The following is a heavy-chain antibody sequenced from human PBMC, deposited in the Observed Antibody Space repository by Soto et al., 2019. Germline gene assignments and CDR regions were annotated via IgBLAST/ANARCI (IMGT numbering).Heavy chain of an antibody. CDR2: ISYDGSNK. CDR3: ARVLKIVATMLGGAFDN. V-gene: IGHV3-30-3*01. CDR1: GFTFSSYA. D-gene: IGHD5-12*01. Sequence: QVQLVESGGGVVQPGRSLRLSCAASGFTFSSYAMHWVRQAPGKGLEWVAVISYDGSNKYYAGTVQGRFPISRDNSKNALYLQMNSLRAEDTAVYYCARVLKIVATMLGGAFDNWGQGTMVTVSS. J-gene: IGHJ3*02.